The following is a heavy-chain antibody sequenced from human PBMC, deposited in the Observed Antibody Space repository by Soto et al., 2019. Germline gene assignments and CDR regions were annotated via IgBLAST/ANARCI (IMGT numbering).Heavy chain of an antibody. V-gene: IGHV1-3*01. J-gene: IGHJ6*02. D-gene: IGHD5-18*01. CDR3: ARLVLEARWLLTGYYYGMDV. CDR2: INAGNGNT. Sequence: ASVKVSCKASGYTLTSYAMHWVRQAPGQRLEWMGWINAGNGNTKYSQKFQGRVTITRDTSASTAYMELSSLRSEDTAVYYCARLVLEARWLLTGYYYGMDVWGQGTTVTVSS. CDR1: GYTLTSYA.